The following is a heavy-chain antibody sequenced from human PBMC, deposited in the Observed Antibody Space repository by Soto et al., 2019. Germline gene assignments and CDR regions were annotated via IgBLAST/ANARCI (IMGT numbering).Heavy chain of an antibody. Sequence: PVGSQRLSCAASGFKFSSYGVILVRQAPGKGLEWVSAISGSGGSTYYADSVKGRFTISRDNSKNTLYLQMNSLRAEDTAVYYCAKDRQQWIRTGGMDVWGQGTTVTVSS. CDR2: ISGSGGST. CDR1: GFKFSSYG. J-gene: IGHJ6*02. V-gene: IGHV3-23*01. D-gene: IGHD5-12*01. CDR3: AKDRQQWIRTGGMDV.